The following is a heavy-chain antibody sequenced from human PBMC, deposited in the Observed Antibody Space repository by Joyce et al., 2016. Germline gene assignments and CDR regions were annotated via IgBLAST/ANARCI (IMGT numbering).Heavy chain of an antibody. CDR1: GFTFSSDG. CDR2: IWYYGSNK. CDR3: ARDPMIVVAPGAFDI. D-gene: IGHD3-22*01. V-gene: IGHV3-33*01. Sequence: QVQLVESGGGVVQPGRSLRLSCAASGFTFSSDGMHWVRQAPGKVLACVEVIWYYGSNKYYADSVKDRFTISRDNSKNTLYLQRNSLRAEDTAVYYCARDPMIVVAPGAFDIWGQGTMVTVSS. J-gene: IGHJ3*02.